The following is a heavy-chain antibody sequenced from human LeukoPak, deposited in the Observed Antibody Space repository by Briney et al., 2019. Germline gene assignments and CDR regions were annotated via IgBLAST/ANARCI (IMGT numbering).Heavy chain of an antibody. Sequence: PSETLSLTCTVSGGSISSYYWSWIRQPPGKGLEWIGYIYYSGSTNYNPSLKSRITISADTTKNHNYLKLSSVTAAETAVYYCAREVDYGEPVAFDIWGQRTIVTASS. V-gene: IGHV4-59*01. J-gene: IGHJ3*02. D-gene: IGHD4-17*01. CDR3: AREVDYGEPVAFDI. CDR1: GGSISSYY. CDR2: IYYSGST.